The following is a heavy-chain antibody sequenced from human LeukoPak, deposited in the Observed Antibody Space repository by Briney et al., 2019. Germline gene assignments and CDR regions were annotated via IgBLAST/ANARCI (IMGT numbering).Heavy chain of an antibody. J-gene: IGHJ6*03. CDR3: ATVNRLWSGYDYYYYYYMDV. CDR1: GYTFTRYY. V-gene: IGHV1-69-2*01. Sequence: GASVKVSCKASGYTFTRYYMHWVQQAPGKGLEWMGLVDPEDGETIYAKKFQGRVTITADTSTDTAYMELSSLRSEDTAVYYCATVNRLWSGYDYYYYYYMDVWGKGTTVTVSS. CDR2: VDPEDGET. D-gene: IGHD3-3*01.